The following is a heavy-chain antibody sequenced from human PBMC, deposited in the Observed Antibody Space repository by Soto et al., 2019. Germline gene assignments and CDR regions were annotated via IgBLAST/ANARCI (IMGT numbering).Heavy chain of an antibody. V-gene: IGHV4-59*01. Sequence: SETLSLSCTVSGCSISSYYWSWIRQPPGKGLEWIGYIYYSGSTNYNPSLKSRVTISVDTSKNQFSLKLSSVTAADTAVYYCARGGRHWIDYWGQGTLVTVSS. J-gene: IGHJ4*02. CDR3: ARGGRHWIDY. CDR2: IYYSGST. D-gene: IGHD1-1*01. CDR1: GCSISSYY.